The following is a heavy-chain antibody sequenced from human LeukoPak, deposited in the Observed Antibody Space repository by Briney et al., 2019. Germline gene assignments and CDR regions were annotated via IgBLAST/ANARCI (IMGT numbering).Heavy chain of an antibody. J-gene: IGHJ5*02. CDR1: GFTFSSYG. CDR3: AKDLTVTTSWGNWFDP. CDR2: ISGSGGKT. D-gene: IGHD4-17*01. Sequence: GGTLRLSCAASGFTFSSYGMSWVRQAPGKGLEWVSAISGSGGKTYYADSVKGRFTISRDNSKNTLYLQMNSLRAEDTAVYYCAKDLTVTTSWGNWFDPWGQGTLVTVSS. V-gene: IGHV3-23*01.